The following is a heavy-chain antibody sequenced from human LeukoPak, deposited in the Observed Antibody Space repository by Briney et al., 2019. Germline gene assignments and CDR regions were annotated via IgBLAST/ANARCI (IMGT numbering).Heavy chain of an antibody. CDR1: GYTFTSYG. Sequence: GASVKVSCKASGYTFTSYGISWVRQAPGQGLEWMGWISVYNGNTNYAEKFQGRVTMTTDTSTSTAYMELRSLRSDDTAVYYCARDAPGLPKANHFDYWGQGILVTVSS. D-gene: IGHD4/OR15-4a*01. CDR2: ISVYNGNT. CDR3: ARDAPGLPKANHFDY. J-gene: IGHJ4*02. V-gene: IGHV1-18*01.